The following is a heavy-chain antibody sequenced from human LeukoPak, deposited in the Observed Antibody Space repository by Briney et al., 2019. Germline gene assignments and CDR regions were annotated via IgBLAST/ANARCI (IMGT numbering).Heavy chain of an antibody. V-gene: IGHV3-48*04. J-gene: IGHJ4*02. CDR1: RFAFSSYN. CDR3: AKDRGDSSYFDY. Sequence: GGSLRLSCATSRFAFSSYNMNWVRQAPGKGLEWISYISSSSSTIYYTDSVKGRFTISRDNAKNSLYLQMNSLRAEDMALYYCAKDRGDSSYFDYWGQGTLVTVSS. D-gene: IGHD3-10*01. CDR2: ISSSSSTI.